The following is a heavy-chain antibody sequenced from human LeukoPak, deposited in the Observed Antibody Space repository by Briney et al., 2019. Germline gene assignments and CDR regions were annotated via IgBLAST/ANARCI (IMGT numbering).Heavy chain of an antibody. D-gene: IGHD5-12*01. J-gene: IGHJ6*02. CDR2: IYHTGGT. V-gene: IGHV4-31*03. CDR1: GGSISGGGYY. Sequence: SQTLSLTCTVSGGSISGGGYYWSWIRQHPGKGLEWIGYIYHTGGTFYNPSLKSRVTISLDTSENQFSLKLSSVTAADTAVYYCASSEATTTPPPYGMGVWGQGTTVTVSS. CDR3: ASSEATTTPPPYGMGV.